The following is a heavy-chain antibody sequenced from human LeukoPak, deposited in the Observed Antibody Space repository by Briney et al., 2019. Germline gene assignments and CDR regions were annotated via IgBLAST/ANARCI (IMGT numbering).Heavy chain of an antibody. V-gene: IGHV3-30*04. CDR3: ARGARYSYGPYYFDY. CDR1: GFTFSSYA. Sequence: PGRSLRLSCAASGFTFSSYAMHWVRQAPGKGLEWVAVISYDGSNKYYADSVKGRFTISRDNSKNTPYLQMNSLRADDTAVYYCARGARYSYGPYYFDYCGQGTLVTVSS. CDR2: ISYDGSNK. J-gene: IGHJ4*02. D-gene: IGHD5-18*01.